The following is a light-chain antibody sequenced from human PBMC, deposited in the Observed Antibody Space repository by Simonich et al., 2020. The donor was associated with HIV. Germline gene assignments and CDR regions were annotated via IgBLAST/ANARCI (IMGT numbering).Light chain of an antibody. CDR3: QSYDSSNVV. J-gene: IGLJ2*01. V-gene: IGLV6-57*01. CDR2: EDN. CDR1: SGTIASHY. Sequence: NFMLTQPHSVSQSPGKTVTISCTRSSGTIASHYVQWYQPRPGRSPTTVIYEDNRRPSGVPDRFSGSIDSSSNSASLTISGLKTEDEADYYCQSYDSSNVVFGGGTKLTVL.